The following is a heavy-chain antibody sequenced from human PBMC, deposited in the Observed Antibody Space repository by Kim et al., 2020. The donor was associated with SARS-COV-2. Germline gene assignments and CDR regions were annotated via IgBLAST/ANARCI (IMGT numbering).Heavy chain of an antibody. Sequence: ASVKVSCKASGYTFTSYYMHWVRQAPGQGLEWMGIINPSGGSTSYAQKFQGRVTMTRDTSTSTVYMELSSLRSEDTAVYYCARDYCSSTSCYAGNYYYYYGMDVWGQGTTVTVSS. CDR1: GYTFTSYY. D-gene: IGHD2-2*01. CDR2: INPSGGST. J-gene: IGHJ6*02. V-gene: IGHV1-46*01. CDR3: ARDYCSSTSCYAGNYYYYYGMDV.